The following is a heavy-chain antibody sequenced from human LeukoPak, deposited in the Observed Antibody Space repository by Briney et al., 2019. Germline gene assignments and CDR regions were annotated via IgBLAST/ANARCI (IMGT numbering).Heavy chain of an antibody. CDR1: GFTFSSYA. J-gene: IGHJ4*02. CDR3: AKDLGVCSGGSCYLFDY. D-gene: IGHD2-15*01. V-gene: IGHV3-23*01. Sequence: GGSLRLSCAASGFTFSSYAMSWVRQAPGKGLEWVSAISGSGGSTYYADSVKGRFTISRDNSKNTLYLQMNSLRAEDTAVYYCAKDLGVCSGGSCYLFDYWGQGTLVTVSS. CDR2: ISGSGGST.